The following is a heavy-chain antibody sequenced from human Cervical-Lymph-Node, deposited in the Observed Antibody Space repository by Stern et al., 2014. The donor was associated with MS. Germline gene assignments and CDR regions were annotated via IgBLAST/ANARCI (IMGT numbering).Heavy chain of an antibody. J-gene: IGHJ5*01. Sequence: QITLKESGPSLVKPTETLTLTCKFSGFSLSSGAVAVAWIRQPPGKALELLVLIYEDDTTYYRPSLRTRLTVSKDASRDHVVLVMTNMDPVDTATYYCASTGDPWFDSWGQGTLVTVSS. CDR1: GFSLSSGAVA. CDR3: ASTGDPWFDS. V-gene: IGHV2-5*02. D-gene: IGHD1-1*01. CDR2: IYEDDTT.